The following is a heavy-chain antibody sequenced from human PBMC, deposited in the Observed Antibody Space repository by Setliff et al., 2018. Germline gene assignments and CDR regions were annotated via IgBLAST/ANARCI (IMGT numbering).Heavy chain of an antibody. V-gene: IGHV3-7*01. Sequence: GGSLRLSCAASGFTFGSYWMSWVRQAPGKGLEWVANIKQDGSEKYYVDSVKGRFTISRDNAKNSLYLQMNSLRAEDTAVYYCAREALDIVVVPAALDYWGQGTLVTVSS. CDR1: GFTFGSYW. D-gene: IGHD2-2*03. CDR3: AREALDIVVVPAALDY. CDR2: IKQDGSEK. J-gene: IGHJ4*02.